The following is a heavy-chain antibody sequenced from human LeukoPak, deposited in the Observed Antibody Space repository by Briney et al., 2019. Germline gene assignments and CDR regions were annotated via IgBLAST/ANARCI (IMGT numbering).Heavy chain of an antibody. CDR1: GYTFTSYG. Sequence: ASVKVSCKASGYTFTSYGISWVRQAPGQGLEWTGWISAYNGNTNYAQKLQGRVTMTTDTSTSTAYMELRSLRSDDTAVYYCARDLWAYDYVWGSYRYSHDAFDIWGQGTMVTVSS. CDR2: ISAYNGNT. D-gene: IGHD3-16*02. CDR3: ARDLWAYDYVWGSYRYSHDAFDI. V-gene: IGHV1-18*04. J-gene: IGHJ3*02.